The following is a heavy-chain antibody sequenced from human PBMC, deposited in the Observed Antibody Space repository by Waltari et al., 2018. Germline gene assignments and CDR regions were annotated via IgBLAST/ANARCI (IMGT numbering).Heavy chain of an antibody. V-gene: IGHV3-53*01. CDR2: IYHGGST. J-gene: IGHJ4*02. CDR1: GFTVSSNY. D-gene: IGHD2-8*01. CDR3: ARDAVLKLGRDD. Sequence: ELQLVESGGGLIQPGGSLRLSCAASGFTVSSNYMTWVRQAPGKGLEWVSVIYHGGSTYYDDYSMGRLTTTRENSKNKLYLQMISRRAEDKAVYYCARDAVLKLGRDDWGQGTLVTVSS.